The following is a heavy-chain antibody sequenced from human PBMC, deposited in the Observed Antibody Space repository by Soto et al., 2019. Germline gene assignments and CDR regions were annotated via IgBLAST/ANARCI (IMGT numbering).Heavy chain of an antibody. Sequence: EVQLVESGGGLVKPGGSLRLSCAASGFTFSNAWMNWVRQAPGKGLEWVGRIKSKTDGGSTDHAAPVKGRFTISRDDSKNTLYLQMNSLKTEDTAVYYCTTDWGRMMITFGGVIVNPTDPDGWGQGTLVTVSS. CDR1: GFTFSNAW. V-gene: IGHV3-15*07. CDR3: TTDWGRMMITFGGVIVNPTDPDG. CDR2: IKSKTDGGST. D-gene: IGHD3-16*02. J-gene: IGHJ4*02.